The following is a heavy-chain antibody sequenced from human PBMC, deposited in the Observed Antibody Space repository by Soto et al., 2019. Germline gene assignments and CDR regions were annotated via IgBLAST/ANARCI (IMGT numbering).Heavy chain of an antibody. Sequence: ASVKVSCKASGYTFTSYAMHCVRQAPGQMLEWMGWINAGNGNTKYSQKFQGRVTITRDTSASTAYMELSSLRSEDTAVYYCAITVTTSEGGYYYYGMDVWGQGTTVTVSS. D-gene: IGHD4-4*01. CDR1: GYTFTSYA. J-gene: IGHJ6*02. V-gene: IGHV1-3*01. CDR3: AITVTTSEGGYYYYGMDV. CDR2: INAGNGNT.